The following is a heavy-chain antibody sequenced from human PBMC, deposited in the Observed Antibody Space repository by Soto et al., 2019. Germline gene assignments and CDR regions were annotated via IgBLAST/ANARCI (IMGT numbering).Heavy chain of an antibody. CDR2: VNNDGSGK. V-gene: IGHV3-74*01. Sequence: EVQLVESGGGLVQPGGSLRLSCAAYGYTFSSYWIHWVRHAPGKGLVWVSRVNNDGSGKAYADSVEGRFTISRDNAKNTVYLHLNSLSAEDTAVYYCGRGGSEHAMDVWGQGTTVTVSS. CDR1: GYTFSSYW. J-gene: IGHJ6*02. CDR3: GRGGSEHAMDV.